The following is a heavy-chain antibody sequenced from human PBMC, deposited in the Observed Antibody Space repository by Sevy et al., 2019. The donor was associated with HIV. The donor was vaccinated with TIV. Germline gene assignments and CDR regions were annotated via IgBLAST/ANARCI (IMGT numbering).Heavy chain of an antibody. CDR1: GFTFSSYW. J-gene: IGHJ6*02. CDR2: IKHDGSEK. V-gene: IGHV3-7*01. CDR3: ARDPGLMATADYYYYGMDV. Sequence: GGSLRLSCAASGFTFSSYWMSWVRQAPGKGLEWVANIKHDGSEKYYVDSVKGRFTISRDNAKNSLYLQMNSLRAEDTAVYYCARDPGLMATADYYYYGMDVWVQGTTVTVSS.